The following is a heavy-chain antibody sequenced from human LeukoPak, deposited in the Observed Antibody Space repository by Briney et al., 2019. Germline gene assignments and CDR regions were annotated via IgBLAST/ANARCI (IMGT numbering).Heavy chain of an antibody. CDR2: ISYDGRGN. D-gene: IGHD1-1*01. V-gene: IGHV3-30*03. CDR3: VRETGSTNYFDY. Sequence: GGSLRLSCAASGFPFSDYAMHWVRQAPGKGLEWVAVISYDGRGNDYADSVKGRFTISRDNSQNTLYLEMHSLRTEDTALYFCVRETGSTNYFDYWGQGALVTVSS. CDR1: GFPFSDYA. J-gene: IGHJ4*02.